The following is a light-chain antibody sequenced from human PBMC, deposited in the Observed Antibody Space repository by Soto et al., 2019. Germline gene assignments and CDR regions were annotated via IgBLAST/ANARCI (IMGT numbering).Light chain of an antibody. V-gene: IGKV1-5*01. CDR2: DAS. J-gene: IGKJ1*01. CDR1: QSISKY. Sequence: DIQMTQSPSTLSASVGDRVTVTCRASQSISKYLAWYQQKPGKAPKLLIYDASSLESGVPSRFSGSGSGTEFTLTISSLQPDDFATYYCQEYDSYSGTFGQGTKMDIK. CDR3: QEYDSYSGT.